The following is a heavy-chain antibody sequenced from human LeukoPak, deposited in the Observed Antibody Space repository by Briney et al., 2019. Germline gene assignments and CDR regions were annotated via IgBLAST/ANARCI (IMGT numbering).Heavy chain of an antibody. Sequence: PGGSLRLSRAASGFTFSDYYMTWVRQAPGKGLEWVANIKQDGSEKYYVDSVKGRFTISRDNAKNSLYLQMNSLRAEDTAVYYCARAEDFWSADMGPFFDYWGQGTLVTVSS. CDR1: GFTFSDYY. V-gene: IGHV3-7*01. D-gene: IGHD3-3*01. CDR3: ARAEDFWSADMGPFFDY. J-gene: IGHJ4*02. CDR2: IKQDGSEK.